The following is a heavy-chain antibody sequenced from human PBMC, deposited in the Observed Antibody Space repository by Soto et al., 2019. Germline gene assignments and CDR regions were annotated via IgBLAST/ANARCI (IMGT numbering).Heavy chain of an antibody. V-gene: IGHV6-1*01. CDR3: ARVGEQLVRRRFDP. CDR2: TYYRSKWYN. J-gene: IGHJ5*02. Sequence: TLALTCVISVDSVSRNSAAWNWIRPSPSRGLEWLGRTYYRSKWYNDYAVSVKSRITINPDTSKNQFSLKLSSVTAADTAVYYCARVGEQLVRRRFDPWGQGTLVTVSS. D-gene: IGHD6-6*01. CDR1: VDSVSRNSAA.